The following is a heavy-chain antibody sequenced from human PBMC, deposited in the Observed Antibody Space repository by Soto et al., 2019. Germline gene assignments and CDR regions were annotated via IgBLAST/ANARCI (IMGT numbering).Heavy chain of an antibody. CDR1: GYAFTTYG. CDR3: ARGRHGAY. V-gene: IGHV1-18*01. CDR2: ISAHNGNT. D-gene: IGHD3-10*01. Sequence: QVHLVQSGAEVKKPGASVKVSCKGSGYAFTTYGITWVRQAPGQGLEWMGWISAHNGNTNSAQKLQGRVTVARDTPTSTAYTELRSLRSDDTVVYDCARGRHGAYWGQGALVTASS. J-gene: IGHJ4*02.